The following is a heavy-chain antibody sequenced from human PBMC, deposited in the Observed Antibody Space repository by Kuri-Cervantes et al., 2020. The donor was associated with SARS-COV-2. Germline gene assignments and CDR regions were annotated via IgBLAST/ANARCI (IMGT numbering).Heavy chain of an antibody. CDR2: IYYSGST. CDR1: GDSITSDNYY. J-gene: IGHJ4*02. V-gene: IGHV4-39*07. Sequence: SETLSLTCTVSGDSITSDNYYWSWIRQSAGKGLEWIGSIYYSGSTYYNPSLKSRVTISVDTSKNQFSLKLSSVTAADTAVYYCARGGRITIFGVVTTFDYWGQGTLVTVSS. D-gene: IGHD3-3*01. CDR3: ARGGRITIFGVVTTFDY.